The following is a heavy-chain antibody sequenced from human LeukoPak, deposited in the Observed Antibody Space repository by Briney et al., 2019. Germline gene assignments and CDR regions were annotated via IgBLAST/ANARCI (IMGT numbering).Heavy chain of an antibody. V-gene: IGHV4-34*01. Sequence: SETLSLTCAVYGGSFSGDYWSWIRQPPGKGLEWIGEINHSGSTNYNPSLKSRVTISVDTSKNQFSLKLSSVTAADTAVYYCARGFRRYCSGGSCSDIDYWGQGTLVTVSS. J-gene: IGHJ4*02. CDR2: INHSGST. CDR1: GGSFSGDY. D-gene: IGHD2-15*01. CDR3: ARGFRRYCSGGSCSDIDY.